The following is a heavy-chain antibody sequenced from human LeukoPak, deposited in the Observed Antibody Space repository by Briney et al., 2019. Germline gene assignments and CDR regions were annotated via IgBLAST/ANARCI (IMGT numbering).Heavy chain of an antibody. Sequence: PGGSLRLSCAASGFTFSSYSMNWVRQAPGKGLEWVSYISSSSSTIYYADSVKGRFTISRDNAKNSLYLQMNSLRAEDTAVYYCASIAAAGTNDYWGQGTLVTVSS. CDR2: ISSSSSTI. CDR1: GFTFSSYS. CDR3: ASIAAAGTNDY. V-gene: IGHV3-48*01. J-gene: IGHJ4*02. D-gene: IGHD6-13*01.